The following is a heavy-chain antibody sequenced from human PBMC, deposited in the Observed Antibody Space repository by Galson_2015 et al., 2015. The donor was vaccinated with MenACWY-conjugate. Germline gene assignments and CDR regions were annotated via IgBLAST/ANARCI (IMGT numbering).Heavy chain of an antibody. CDR2: IYDDGRT. CDR1: ELTVSSNY. Sequence: SLRLSCAASELTVSSNYITWVRQAPGKGLEWVSAIYDDGRTNYADSVKGRFTISRDNSKNKVYLQMDSLRAEDTAVYYCARYCSSNSCSHGGGGMDVWGQGTTVTVS. CDR3: ARYCSSNSCSHGGGGMDV. D-gene: IGHD2-2*01. J-gene: IGHJ6*02. V-gene: IGHV3-53*01.